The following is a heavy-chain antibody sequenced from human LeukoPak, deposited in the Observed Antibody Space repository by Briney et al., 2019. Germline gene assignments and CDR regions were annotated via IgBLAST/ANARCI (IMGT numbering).Heavy chain of an antibody. CDR2: ITTSGAT. CDR3: SRVGVEEEIGAAGWFGP. Sequence: PSETLSLTCTVSGASISSYYWGWIRQPPRKGLESIGHITTSGATYYNPSLKSRVTISVDTPKSQYSLNLRPVTAADPAGDYCSRVGVEEEIGAAGWFGPWGQGNLVTVSS. CDR1: GASISSYY. D-gene: IGHD3-10*01. J-gene: IGHJ5*02. V-gene: IGHV4-4*08.